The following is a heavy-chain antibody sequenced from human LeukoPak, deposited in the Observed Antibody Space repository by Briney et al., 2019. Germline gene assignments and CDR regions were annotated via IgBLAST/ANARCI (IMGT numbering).Heavy chain of an antibody. D-gene: IGHD2-2*01. CDR1: GGSISSYY. Sequence: NPSETLSLTCTVSGGSISSYYWSWIRQPAGKGLEWIGRIYTSGSTNYNPSLKSRVTISVDTSKNQFSLKLSSVTAADTAVYYCARALGDCSSTSCYALRAGPSRYFDYWGQGTLVTVSS. CDR2: IYTSGST. J-gene: IGHJ4*02. V-gene: IGHV4-4*07. CDR3: ARALGDCSSTSCYALRAGPSRYFDY.